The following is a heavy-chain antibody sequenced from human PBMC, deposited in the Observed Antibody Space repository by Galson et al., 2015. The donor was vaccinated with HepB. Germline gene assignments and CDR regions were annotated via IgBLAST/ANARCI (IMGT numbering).Heavy chain of an antibody. Sequence: SLRLSCAASGFTFRSTWMHWVRQVPGKGLLWVSRSNSDGITINYADSVEGRFTISRDNAKNTLYLQMNSLRAEDTAVYYCATAGNYRFDNWGQGTLVTVSS. CDR2: SNSDGITI. J-gene: IGHJ4*02. V-gene: IGHV3-74*01. CDR3: ATAGNYRFDN. CDR1: GFTFRSTW. D-gene: IGHD5-24*01.